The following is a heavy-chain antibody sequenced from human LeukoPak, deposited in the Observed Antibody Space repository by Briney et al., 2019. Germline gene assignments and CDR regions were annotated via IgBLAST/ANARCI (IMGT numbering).Heavy chain of an antibody. CDR3: ARHYYIRYWYIDL. D-gene: IGHD3-10*01. CDR1: GGSFSDYY. Sequence: SETLSLTCAVSGGSFSDYYWTWIRQSPGKGLEWIGEINHSGNTHYNPSLKSRVTILVDPSRKQFSLELSSVTAADTAIYYCARHYYIRYWYIDLWGRGTLATVSS. J-gene: IGHJ2*01. CDR2: INHSGNT. V-gene: IGHV4-34*01.